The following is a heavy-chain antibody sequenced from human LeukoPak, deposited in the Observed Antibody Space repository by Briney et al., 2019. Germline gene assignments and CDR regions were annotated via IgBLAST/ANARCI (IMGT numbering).Heavy chain of an antibody. CDR2: ISYDGSNK. D-gene: IGHD6-19*01. V-gene: IGHV3-30*18. J-gene: IGHJ4*02. CDR3: AKERGSGWLDY. CDR1: GLTFSSYV. Sequence: GGSLRLSCAASGLTFSSYVMHWVRQAPGKGLEWVAVISYDGSNKYYADSVKGRFTISRDNSKNTLYLQMNSLRAEDTAVYYCAKERGSGWLDYWGQGTLVTVSS.